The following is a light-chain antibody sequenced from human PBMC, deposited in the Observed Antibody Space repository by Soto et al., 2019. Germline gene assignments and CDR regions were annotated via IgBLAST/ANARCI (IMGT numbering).Light chain of an antibody. J-gene: IGKJ2*01. Sequence: VMTQSPATLSVSPGERATLSCRASESISNNLAWYQQSPGQAPRLLIYGASTRATRIPARFSGSGSGTEFTLTISSLQSEDFAVYYCQQYNSWPPIYTFGQGTKLQIK. V-gene: IGKV3-15*01. CDR3: QQYNSWPPIYT. CDR1: ESISNN. CDR2: GAS.